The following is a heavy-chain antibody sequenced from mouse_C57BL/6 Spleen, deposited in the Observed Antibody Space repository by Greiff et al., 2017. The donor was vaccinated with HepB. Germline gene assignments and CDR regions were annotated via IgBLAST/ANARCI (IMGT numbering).Heavy chain of an antibody. V-gene: IGHV5-4*03. CDR2: ISDGGSYT. CDR3: ASDYYGSPWFAY. CDR1: GFTFSSYA. D-gene: IGHD1-1*01. Sequence: EVMLVESGGGLVKPGGSLKLSCAASGFTFSSYAMSWVRQTPEKRLEWVATISDGGSYTYYPDNVKGRFTISRDNAKNNLYLQMSHLKSEDTAMYYCASDYYGSPWFAYWGQGTLVTVSA. J-gene: IGHJ3*01.